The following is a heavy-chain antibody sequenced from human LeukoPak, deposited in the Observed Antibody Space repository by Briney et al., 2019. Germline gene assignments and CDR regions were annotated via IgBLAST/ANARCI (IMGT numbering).Heavy chain of an antibody. D-gene: IGHD3-22*01. CDR1: GGSISIYY. CDR3: VRHPYDTSGYYPD. CDR2: ISYSGST. J-gene: IGHJ4*02. V-gene: IGHV4-59*08. Sequence: PSETLSLTCTVSGGSISIYYWSWIRQPPGKGLEWIGYISYSGSTNYNPSLRSRVTFSIATSNNQFSLKLSSVTAADTAVYYCVRHPYDTSGYYPDWGQGTLVTVSS.